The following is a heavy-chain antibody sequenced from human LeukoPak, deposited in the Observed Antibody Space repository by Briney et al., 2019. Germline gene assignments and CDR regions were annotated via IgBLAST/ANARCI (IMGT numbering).Heavy chain of an antibody. CDR3: AREYNWNYLDP. Sequence: GGSLRLSCAASGYTVSSNYMSWVRQAPGKGLEWVSVIYSGGSTYYADPVKGRFTISRDNSKNTLYLQMNSLRAEDTAVYYCAREYNWNYLDPWGQGTLVTVSS. J-gene: IGHJ5*02. D-gene: IGHD1-7*01. CDR2: IYSGGST. CDR1: GYTVSSNY. V-gene: IGHV3-53*01.